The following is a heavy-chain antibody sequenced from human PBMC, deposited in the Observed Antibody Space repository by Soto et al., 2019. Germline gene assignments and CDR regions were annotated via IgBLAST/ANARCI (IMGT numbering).Heavy chain of an antibody. Sequence: QMRLQESGPGLVKPSGTLSLACAVSGASVSSDNWWSWVRQPPGNGLEWIGEIFHSETTNYNPSLKSRATISVDKSKNQFSLTLTSVTAADTAVYYCAKNGWYSADIWGQGTMVTVSS. CDR3: AKNGWYSADI. CDR2: IFHSETT. V-gene: IGHV4-4*02. J-gene: IGHJ3*02. D-gene: IGHD6-19*01. CDR1: GASVSSDNW.